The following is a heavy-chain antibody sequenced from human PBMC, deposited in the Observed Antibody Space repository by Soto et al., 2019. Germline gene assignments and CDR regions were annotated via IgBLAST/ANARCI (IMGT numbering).Heavy chain of an antibody. CDR3: ARVRREGIAVADLTQPGDY. V-gene: IGHV1-69*01. Sequence: QVQLVQSGAEVKKPGSSVKVSCKASGGTFSSYAISWVRQAPGQGHEWMGGIIPIFGTANYAQKFQGRVTLTEDESTSTAYMELSSLRSEDTAVYYCARVRREGIAVADLTQPGDYWGQGTLVTVSS. CDR2: IIPIFGTA. CDR1: GGTFSSYA. J-gene: IGHJ4*02. D-gene: IGHD6-19*01.